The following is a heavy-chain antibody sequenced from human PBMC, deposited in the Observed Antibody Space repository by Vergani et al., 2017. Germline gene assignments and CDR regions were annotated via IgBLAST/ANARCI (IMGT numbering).Heavy chain of an antibody. CDR3: ARDLGSYYYDSSGYYGGFDY. V-gene: IGHV3-48*03. J-gene: IGHJ4*02. CDR2: ISGSGRTI. CDR1: GFTFNTFE. Sequence: EVQLVESGGGLVQPGGSLRLSCAASGFTFNTFEMNWVRQAPGKGLEWLSYISGSGRTIYHADIVKGRFTISRDNAKNSLYLQMNSLRAEDTAVYYCARDLGSYYYDSSGYYGGFDYWGQGTLVTVSS. D-gene: IGHD3-22*01.